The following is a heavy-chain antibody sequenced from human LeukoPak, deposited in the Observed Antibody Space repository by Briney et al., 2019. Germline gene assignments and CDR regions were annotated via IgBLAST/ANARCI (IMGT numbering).Heavy chain of an antibody. V-gene: IGHV3-21*01. CDR2: ISSSGSYI. Sequence: GGSLRLSCAASGFTFSSYTMNWVRQGPGKGLEWVSCISSSGSYIYYADSVKGRFTISRDNAKNSLYLQVNSLRAEDTAVYYCARGEDSYGPRDYYYYMDVWGKGTTVTVSS. D-gene: IGHD5-18*01. CDR3: ARGEDSYGPRDYYYYMDV. CDR1: GFTFSSYT. J-gene: IGHJ6*03.